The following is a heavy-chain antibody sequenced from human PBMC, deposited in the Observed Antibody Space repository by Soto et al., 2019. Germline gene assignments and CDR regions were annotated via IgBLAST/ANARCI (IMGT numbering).Heavy chain of an antibody. D-gene: IGHD1-20*01. V-gene: IGHV1-69*02. Sequence: QVQLVQSGAEVKKPGSSVKVSCKASGGTFSSYTISWVRQAPGQGLEWMGRIIPILGIANYAQKFQGRVTITADKTTSTAYMELSSIRSEDTAVYYCARGTGLTGMSLDYWGQGTLVTVFS. CDR3: ARGTGLTGMSLDY. J-gene: IGHJ4*02. CDR2: IIPILGIA. CDR1: GGTFSSYT.